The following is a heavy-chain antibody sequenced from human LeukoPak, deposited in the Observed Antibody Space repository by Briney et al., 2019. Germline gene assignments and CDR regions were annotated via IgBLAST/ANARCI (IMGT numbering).Heavy chain of an antibody. CDR1: GGTFSSYA. Sequence: SVKVSCKASGGTFSSYAISWVRQAPGQGLEWMGRIIPILGIANYAQKFQGRVTITADKSTSTAYMELSSLRSEDTAVYYCARDYYGSGSPLDYWGQGALVTVSS. CDR3: ARDYYGSGSPLDY. J-gene: IGHJ4*02. V-gene: IGHV1-69*04. D-gene: IGHD3-10*01. CDR2: IIPILGIA.